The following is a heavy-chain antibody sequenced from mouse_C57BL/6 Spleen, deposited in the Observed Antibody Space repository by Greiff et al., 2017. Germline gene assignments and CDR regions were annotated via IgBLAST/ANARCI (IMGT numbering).Heavy chain of an antibody. CDR1: GFNIKDDY. CDR2: IDPENGDT. J-gene: IGHJ1*03. D-gene: IGHD2-3*01. V-gene: IGHV14-4*01. Sequence: EVQGVESGAELVRPGASVKLSCTASGFNIKDDYMHWVKQRPEQGLEWIGWIDPENGDTEYASKFQGKATITADTSSNTAYLQLSSLTSEDTAVYYCTTCPDGYYWYFDVWGTGTTVTVSS. CDR3: TTCPDGYYWYFDV.